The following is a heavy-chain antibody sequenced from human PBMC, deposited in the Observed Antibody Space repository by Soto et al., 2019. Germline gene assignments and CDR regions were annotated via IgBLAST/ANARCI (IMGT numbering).Heavy chain of an antibody. J-gene: IGHJ5*02. CDR1: GGSISSYY. CDR3: ARDRGAGLNWFDP. CDR2: IYYSGST. D-gene: IGHD3-10*01. V-gene: IGHV4-59*01. Sequence: SETLSLTCTVSGGSISSYYWSWIRQPPGKGLEWIGYIYYSGSTNYNPSLKSRVTISVDTSKNQFSLKLSSVTAADTAVYYCARDRGAGLNWFDPWGQGTLVTVSS.